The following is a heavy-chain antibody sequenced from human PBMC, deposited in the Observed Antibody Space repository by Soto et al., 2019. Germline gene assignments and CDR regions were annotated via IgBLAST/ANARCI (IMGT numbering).Heavy chain of an antibody. CDR2: INHSGST. CDR3: ARSIMITFGGVIPHDY. CDR1: GGSFSGYY. J-gene: IGHJ4*02. D-gene: IGHD3-16*02. V-gene: IGHV4-34*01. Sequence: SETLSLTCAVYGGSFSGYYWSWIRQPPGKGLEWIGEINHSGSTNYNPSLKGRVTISVDTSKNQFSLKLSSVTAADTAVYYCARSIMITFGGVIPHDYWGQGTLVTVSS.